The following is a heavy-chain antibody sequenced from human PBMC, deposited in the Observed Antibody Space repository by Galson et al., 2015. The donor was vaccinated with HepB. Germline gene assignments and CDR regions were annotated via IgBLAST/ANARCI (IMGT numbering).Heavy chain of an antibody. V-gene: IGHV3-53*01. J-gene: IGHJ4*02. CDR2: IYSGGST. CDR1: GFTVSSNY. Sequence: SLRLSCAASGFTVSSNYMSWVRQAPGKGLEWVSVIYSGGSTYYADSVKGRFTISRDNSKNTLYLQMNSLRAEDTAVYYCSAPATPYYWGQGTLVTVSS. D-gene: IGHD2-2*01. CDR3: SAPATPYY.